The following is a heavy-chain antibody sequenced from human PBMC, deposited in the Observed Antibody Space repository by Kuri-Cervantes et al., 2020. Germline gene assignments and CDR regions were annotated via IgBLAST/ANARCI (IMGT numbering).Heavy chain of an antibody. J-gene: IGHJ4*02. Sequence: GESLKISCEASGFTFGDYYMTWIRQTPGKGLQWVSYISSSGDNVHYADFVKGRFTISRDNSKNTLYLQMNSLRAEDTAVYYCAKDQHYDSSMSIDYWGQGTLVTVSS. CDR2: ISSSGDNV. D-gene: IGHD3-22*01. CDR1: GFTFGDYY. CDR3: AKDQHYDSSMSIDY. V-gene: IGHV3-11*04.